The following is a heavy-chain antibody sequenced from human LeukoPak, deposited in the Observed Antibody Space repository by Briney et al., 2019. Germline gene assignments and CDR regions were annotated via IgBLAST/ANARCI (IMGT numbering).Heavy chain of an antibody. V-gene: IGHV6-1*01. CDR3: ARVTVTTLEN. CDR1: GDSVSSNTAA. J-gene: IGHJ4*02. Sequence: SQTLSLTCAISGDSVSSNTAAWTWLRQSPSRGLEWLGRTYYRSQWYNDYAVSVKSRITINPDTSKNQFSLQLNSVTPEDTAVYYCARVTVTTLENWGQGTLVTGSS. D-gene: IGHD4-17*01. CDR2: TYYRSQWYN.